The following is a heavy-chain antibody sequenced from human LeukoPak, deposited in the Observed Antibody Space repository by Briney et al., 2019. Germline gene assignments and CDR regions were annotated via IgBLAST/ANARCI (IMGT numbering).Heavy chain of an antibody. V-gene: IGHV3-20*04. CDR2: INWNGGST. D-gene: IGHD6-19*01. Sequence: GGSPRLSCAASGFTFDDYGMSWARQAPGKGLEWVSSINWNGGSTGYADSVKGRFTIPRDNAKNSLYLQMDSLRAEDTAFYYCARDRTVAGHYYYYGLDVWGQGTTVTVSS. CDR1: GFTFDDYG. CDR3: ARDRTVAGHYYYYGLDV. J-gene: IGHJ6*02.